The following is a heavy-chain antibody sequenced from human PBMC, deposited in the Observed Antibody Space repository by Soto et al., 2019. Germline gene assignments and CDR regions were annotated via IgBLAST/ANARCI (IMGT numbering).Heavy chain of an antibody. Sequence: QVQLQESGPGLVKPSGTLSLTCTVSGGSINNHYWSWIRQPPGKGLEWIGSIYYSGSTHSNPSLKSRVTLSVDTSKNQFSLRLGSVTAADTAVYFCARGGGSNGYWGQGTLVTVSS. CDR1: GGSINNHY. CDR3: ARGGGSNGY. V-gene: IGHV4-59*11. CDR2: IYYSGST. D-gene: IGHD1-26*01. J-gene: IGHJ4*02.